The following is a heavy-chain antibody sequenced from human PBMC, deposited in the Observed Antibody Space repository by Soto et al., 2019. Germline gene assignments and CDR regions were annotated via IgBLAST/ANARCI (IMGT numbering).Heavy chain of an antibody. J-gene: IGHJ6*03. D-gene: IGHD3-3*01. CDR2: IYSGGST. CDR3: ARDSAYYDFWSGYRAHLPQNYYYYYMDV. CDR1: RFTVSSNY. V-gene: IGHV3-66*01. Sequence: GGSLRLSCAASRFTVSSNYMSWVRQAPGKGLEWVSVIYSGGSTYYADSVKGRFTISRDNSKNTLYLQMNSLRAEDTAVYYCARDSAYYDFWSGYRAHLPQNYYYYYMDVWGKGTTVTVSS.